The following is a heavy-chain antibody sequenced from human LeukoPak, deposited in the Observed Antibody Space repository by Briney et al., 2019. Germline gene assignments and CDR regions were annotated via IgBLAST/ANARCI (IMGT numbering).Heavy chain of an antibody. Sequence: GRSLRLSCAASGFTFSSYAMHWVRQAPGKGLEWVAVISYDGSNKYYADSVKGRFTISRDNSKNTLYLQMNSLRAEDTAVYYCARRTTVTTGTFGYWGQGTLVTVSS. V-gene: IGHV3-30-3*01. CDR2: ISYDGSNK. J-gene: IGHJ4*02. D-gene: IGHD4-17*01. CDR1: GFTFSSYA. CDR3: ARRTTVTTGTFGY.